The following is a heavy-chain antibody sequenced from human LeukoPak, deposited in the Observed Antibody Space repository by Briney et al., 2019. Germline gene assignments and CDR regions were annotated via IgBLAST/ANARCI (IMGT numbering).Heavy chain of an antibody. CDR1: GYTFTSYG. CDR3: ARFYGSGSYYNGFDP. CDR2: MNPNSGNT. J-gene: IGHJ5*02. V-gene: IGHV1-8*02. D-gene: IGHD3-10*01. Sequence: GASVKVSCKASGYTFTSYGISWVRQAPGQGLEWMGWMNPNSGNTGYAQKFQGRVTMTRNTSISTAYMELSSLRSEDTAVYYCARFYGSGSYYNGFDPWGQGTLVTVSS.